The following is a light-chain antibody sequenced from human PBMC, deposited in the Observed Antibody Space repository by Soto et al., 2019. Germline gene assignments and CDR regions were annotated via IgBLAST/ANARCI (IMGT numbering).Light chain of an antibody. CDR3: SSYTSRPSLI. V-gene: IGLV2-14*01. Sequence: QSALTQPASVSGSPGQSITISCTGTNSDVGGYNYVSWYQQHPGKAPKLMIYEVTNRPSGVSNRFSGSKSGNTASLTISGLQAEDEADYYCSSYTSRPSLIFGGGTKVTVL. CDR1: NSDVGGYNY. J-gene: IGLJ2*01. CDR2: EVT.